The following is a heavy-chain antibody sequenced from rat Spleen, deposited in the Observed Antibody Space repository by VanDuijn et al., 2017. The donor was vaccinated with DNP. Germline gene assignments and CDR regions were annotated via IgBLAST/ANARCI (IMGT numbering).Heavy chain of an antibody. V-gene: IGHV5-58*01. Sequence: EVQIVETGGGLVQPGRSLKLSCVGSGFTFRSYWMYWIRQAPGKGLEWVASIKTGGGSTYYPDSVKGRFMISRDDTKNTLSLQMDSLRSEDTATYYCATSTGAYWGQGTLVTVSS. CDR3: ATSTGAY. D-gene: IGHD1-2*01. CDR1: GFTFRSYW. CDR2: IKTGGGST. J-gene: IGHJ3*01.